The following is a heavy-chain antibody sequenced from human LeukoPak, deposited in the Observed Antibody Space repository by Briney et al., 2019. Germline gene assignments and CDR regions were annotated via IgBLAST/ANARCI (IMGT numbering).Heavy chain of an antibody. CDR3: AREPSLYSGGYFDY. D-gene: IGHD1-26*01. CDR2: IYYSGST. CDR1: GGSISSGSYY. J-gene: IGHJ4*02. V-gene: IGHV4-31*11. Sequence: PSESLSLTCAVSGGSISSGSYYWSWIRQHPGKGLELIGYIYYSGSTYYNPSLKSRVTISVDTSKNQFSLKLSSVTAADTAVYYCAREPSLYSGGYFDYWGQGTLVTVSS.